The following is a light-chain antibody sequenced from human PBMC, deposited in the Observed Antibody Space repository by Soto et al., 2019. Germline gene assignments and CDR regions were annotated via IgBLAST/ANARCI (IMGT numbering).Light chain of an antibody. CDR2: DVS. J-gene: IGLJ2*01. CDR3: TSYTSSSTLI. V-gene: IGLV2-14*01. Sequence: QSALTQPASVSGSPGQSITISCTGTNSDVGGYNYVSWYQQHPGKAPKLMIYDVSDRPSGVSSRFSGSKSGSTASLTISGLQNEDEDDYYCTSYTSSSTLIFGGGTKLTVL. CDR1: NSDVGGYNY.